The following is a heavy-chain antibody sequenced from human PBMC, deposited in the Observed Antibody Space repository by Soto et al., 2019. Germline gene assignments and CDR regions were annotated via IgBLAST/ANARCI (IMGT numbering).Heavy chain of an antibody. D-gene: IGHD2-2*01. CDR2: IGESGTPT. CDR1: GLNFSSYA. CDR3: ARYIPGVRYYGMDV. Sequence: GGSMRLSSAAAGLNFSSYAMKWVRQETGKGLEWVSLIGESGTPTYYADSVKGRFTISRDNSGNTLFLEMYSLRAEDTAVYYCARYIPGVRYYGMDVWGQGTTVTVSS. V-gene: IGHV3-23*01. J-gene: IGHJ6*02.